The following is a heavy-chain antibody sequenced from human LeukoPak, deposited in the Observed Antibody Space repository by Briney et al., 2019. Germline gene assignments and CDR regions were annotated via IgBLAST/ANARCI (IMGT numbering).Heavy chain of an antibody. D-gene: IGHD3-10*01. CDR1: GYTFTSYD. CDR3: ARVKGRMVRGVTTTGFDY. J-gene: IGHJ4*02. V-gene: IGHV1-8*01. Sequence: ASVKVSCKASGYTFTSYDINWVRQATGQGLEGMGWMNPNSGNTGYAQKFQGRVTMTRNTSISTAYMELSSLRSEDTAVYYCARVKGRMVRGVTTTGFDYWGQGTLVTVSS. CDR2: MNPNSGNT.